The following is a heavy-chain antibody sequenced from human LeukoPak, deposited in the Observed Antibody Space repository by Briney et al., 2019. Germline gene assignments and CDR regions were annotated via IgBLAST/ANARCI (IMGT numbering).Heavy chain of an antibody. CDR3: ARHRSGAYFDD. CDR2: LKPDGRDK. Sequence: GGSLRLSCAASGFTFSSYWMDWVRQAPGKGLEWVANLKPDGRDKYYVDSVKGRCTISRDNAKNSVFLQMNSLRVEDTAVYYCARHRSGAYFDDWGQGTLVTVSS. D-gene: IGHD1-26*01. J-gene: IGHJ4*02. V-gene: IGHV3-7*04. CDR1: GFTFSSYW.